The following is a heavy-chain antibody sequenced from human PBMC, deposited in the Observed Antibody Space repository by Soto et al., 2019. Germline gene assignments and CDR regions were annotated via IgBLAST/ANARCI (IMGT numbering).Heavy chain of an antibody. J-gene: IGHJ6*02. CDR3: ARDQGDAPSHSGYNWNDGRTHSDYYYYYGMDV. CDR2: INSDGSST. D-gene: IGHD1-20*01. V-gene: IGHV3-74*01. Sequence: GGSLRLSCAASGFTFSSYWMHWVRQAPGKGLVWVSRINSDGSSTSYADSVKGRFTISRDNAKNTLYLQMNSLRAEDTAVYYCARDQGDAPSHSGYNWNDGRTHSDYYYYYGMDVWGQGTTVTVSS. CDR1: GFTFSSYW.